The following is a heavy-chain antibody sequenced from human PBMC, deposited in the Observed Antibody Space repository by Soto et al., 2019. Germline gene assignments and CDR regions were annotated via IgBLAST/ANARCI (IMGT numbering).Heavy chain of an antibody. J-gene: IGHJ4*02. CDR1: GDSMATGGHY. V-gene: IGHV4-31*03. CDR3: ARDKDLQPTVWGF. D-gene: IGHD3-16*01. Sequence: PSETLSLTCTVSGDSMATGGHYYNWIRQVPGKGLEWIGYVYHSGATHYTPSLRARATISRDTSKNQFSLRLISVTAADTALYYCARDKDLQPTVWGFWGQGIQVTVS. CDR2: VYHSGAT.